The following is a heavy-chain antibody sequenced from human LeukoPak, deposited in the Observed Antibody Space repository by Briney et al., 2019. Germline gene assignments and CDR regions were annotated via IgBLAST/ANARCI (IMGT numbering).Heavy chain of an antibody. Sequence: ASVKVYCKTSGRTFTGYYMYWVRQAPGRGLEWMGWINPKSGGTNHAQKFQGRVTMTIDTTISTAYMELNSLRSDDTAVYYCLRLGGIVHFDYWGQGTLVTVSS. D-gene: IGHD2/OR15-2a*01. CDR3: LRLGGIVHFDY. V-gene: IGHV1-2*02. CDR1: GRTFTGYY. CDR2: INPKSGGT. J-gene: IGHJ4*02.